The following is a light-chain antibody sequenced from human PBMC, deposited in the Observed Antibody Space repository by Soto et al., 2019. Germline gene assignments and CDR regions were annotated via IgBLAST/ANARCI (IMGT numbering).Light chain of an antibody. J-gene: IGKJ1*01. Sequence: DIQMTQSPSSLSASVGDRVTITCRASQDISNYLTWYQHRLGRAPKLLIYDATRLQSGVSSRFSGSGSGTDFTLTISSLQPEDFATYYCQQSYVTPRTFGPGTRVDIK. V-gene: IGKV1-39*01. CDR2: DAT. CDR3: QQSYVTPRT. CDR1: QDISNY.